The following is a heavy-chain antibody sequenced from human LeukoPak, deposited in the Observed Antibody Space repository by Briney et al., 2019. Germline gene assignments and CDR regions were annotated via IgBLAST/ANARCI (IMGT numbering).Heavy chain of an antibody. Sequence: SVKVSCKASGGTFSRYAISWVRQAPGQGLEWTGGILPIIGTANYAQKFQGRVTITADKSTSTAYMELSSLRSEDTAVYYCARDQGIFGVVINAYYFDYWGQGTLVTVSS. D-gene: IGHD3-3*01. CDR1: GGTFSRYA. CDR3: ARDQGIFGVVINAYYFDY. J-gene: IGHJ4*02. CDR2: ILPIIGTA. V-gene: IGHV1-69*06.